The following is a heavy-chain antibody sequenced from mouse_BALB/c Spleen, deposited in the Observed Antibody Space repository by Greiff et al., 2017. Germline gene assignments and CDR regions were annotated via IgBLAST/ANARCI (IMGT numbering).Heavy chain of an antibody. V-gene: IGHV5-6*02. Sequence: EVKLVESGGDLVKPGGSLKLSCAASGFTFSSYGMSWVRQTPDQRLEWVATISSGGSYTYYPDSVKGRFTISRDNAKNTLYLQMSSLKSEDTAMYYCARRDYDEKYYAMDYWGQGTSVTVSS. CDR1: GFTFSSYG. CDR2: ISSGGSYT. D-gene: IGHD2-4*01. J-gene: IGHJ4*01. CDR3: ARRDYDEKYYAMDY.